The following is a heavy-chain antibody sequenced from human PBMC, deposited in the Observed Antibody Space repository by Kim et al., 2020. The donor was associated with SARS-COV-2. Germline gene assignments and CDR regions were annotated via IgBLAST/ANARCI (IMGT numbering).Heavy chain of an antibody. Sequence: KGRFTISRDNSKNTLYLQMNSLRAEDTAVYYCARDFVDFWSGYSGYGMDVWGQGTTVTVSS. V-gene: IGHV3-30*01. D-gene: IGHD3-3*01. CDR3: ARDFVDFWSGYSGYGMDV. J-gene: IGHJ6*02.